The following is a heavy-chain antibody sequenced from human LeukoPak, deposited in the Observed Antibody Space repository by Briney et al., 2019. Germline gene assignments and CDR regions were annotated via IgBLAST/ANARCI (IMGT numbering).Heavy chain of an antibody. CDR3: AKGHPNYYDNSGYDY. Sequence: TGGSLRLSCAASGSPLGSYAMSWVRQAPGKGLEWVSTVSGTGETTYYADSVKGRFNISRDNSKNTLYLQMNSLRPDDTAIYYCAKGHPNYYDNSGYDYWGQGTLVTVSS. CDR1: GSPLGSYA. J-gene: IGHJ4*02. V-gene: IGHV3-23*01. D-gene: IGHD3-22*01. CDR2: VSGTGETT.